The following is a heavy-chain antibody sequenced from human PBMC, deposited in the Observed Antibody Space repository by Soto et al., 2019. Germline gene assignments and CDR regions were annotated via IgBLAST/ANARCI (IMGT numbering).Heavy chain of an antibody. CDR3: ARDRVMSSIAALGLLDY. CDR2: INAGNGNT. Sequence: ASVKVSCKASGYTFTSYAMHWVRQAPGQRLEWMGWINAGNGNTKYSQKFQGRVTITRDTSASTAYMELSSLRSEDTAVYYCARDRVMSSIAALGLLDYWGQGTLVTAPQ. J-gene: IGHJ4*02. D-gene: IGHD6-6*01. V-gene: IGHV1-3*01. CDR1: GYTFTSYA.